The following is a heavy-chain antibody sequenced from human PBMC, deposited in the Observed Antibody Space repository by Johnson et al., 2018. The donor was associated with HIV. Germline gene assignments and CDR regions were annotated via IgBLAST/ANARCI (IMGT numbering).Heavy chain of an antibody. CDR3: ARGLIIQLWLQAAFDI. J-gene: IGHJ3*02. CDR2: SGSGGST. D-gene: IGHD5-18*01. CDR1: GFTVSSNY. V-gene: IGHV3-53*01. Sequence: VQLVESGGGLIQPGGSLRLSCAASGFTVSSNYMSWVRQAPGQGLEWVSAISGSGGSTYYADSVKGRFTISRDNSKNTLYLQMNSLRAEDTAVYYCARGLIIQLWLQAAFDIWGQGTMVTVSS.